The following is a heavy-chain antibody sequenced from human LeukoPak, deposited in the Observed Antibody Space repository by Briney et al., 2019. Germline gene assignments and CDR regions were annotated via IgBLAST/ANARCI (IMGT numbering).Heavy chain of an antibody. CDR2: INHSGNT. CDR3: ASQGDTVTTNY. D-gene: IGHD4-17*01. J-gene: IGHJ4*02. V-gene: IGHV4-34*01. CDR1: GGSFSGYY. Sequence: SETLSLTCAVSGGSFSGYYWSWIRQPPGKGLEWIGEINHSGNTNYNPSLKSRVTISVDTSKNQFSLKLSSVTAADTAVYYCASQGDTVTTNYWGQGTLVTVSS.